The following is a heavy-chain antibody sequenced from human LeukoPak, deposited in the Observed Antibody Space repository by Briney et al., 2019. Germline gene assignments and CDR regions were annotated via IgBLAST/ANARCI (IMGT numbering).Heavy chain of an antibody. CDR2: IYPRDGSI. V-gene: IGHV1-46*01. J-gene: IGHJ4*02. CDR1: GGTFSSYA. Sequence: ASVKVSCKASGGTFSSYAISWVRQAPGQGLEWMGMIYPRDGSISYAQRFQDRVTVTRDTSTSTVHMELSGLRSEDTAVYYCAGDQEGFDYWGQGTQVTVSS. CDR3: AGDQEGFDY.